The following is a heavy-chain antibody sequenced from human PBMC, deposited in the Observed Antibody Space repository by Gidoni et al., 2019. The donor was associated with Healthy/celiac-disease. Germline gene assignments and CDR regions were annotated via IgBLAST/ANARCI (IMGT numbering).Heavy chain of an antibody. CDR3: ASLGYCSSTSCYQPNYYYYGMDV. D-gene: IGHD2-2*01. V-gene: IGHV4-39*01. Sequence: QLQLQESGPGLVKPSETLSPTCTVSGGSIRSSSYYWGGIRQPPGKGLEWIGSIYYSGSTYYNPSLKSRVTISVDTSKNQFSLKLSSVTAADTAVYYCASLGYCSSTSCYQPNYYYYGMDVWGQGTTVTVSS. J-gene: IGHJ6*02. CDR2: IYYSGST. CDR1: GGSIRSSSYY.